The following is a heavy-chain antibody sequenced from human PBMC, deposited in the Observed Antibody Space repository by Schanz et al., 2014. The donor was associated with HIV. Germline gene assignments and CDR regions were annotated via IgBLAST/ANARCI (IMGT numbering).Heavy chain of an antibody. D-gene: IGHD2-2*01. CDR2: INAYNGNT. J-gene: IGHJ5*02. CDR3: ARDLRVVPAASDNWFDL. V-gene: IGHV1-18*01. CDR1: GYTFVSYD. Sequence: QVQLVQSGAEVKKPGASVRVSCKASGYTFVSYDINWIRQAPGQGLEWMGWINAYNGNTHYAQKLQGRVTMTTDTSTSTAYMELRNLRSDDTAVYYCARDLRVVPAASDNWFDLWGQGTPVAVS.